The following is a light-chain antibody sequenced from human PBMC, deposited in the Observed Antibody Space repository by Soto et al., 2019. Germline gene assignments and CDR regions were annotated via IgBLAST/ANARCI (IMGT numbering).Light chain of an antibody. J-gene: IGKJ4*01. Sequence: DIQLTQSPSFLSASVGDRVTITCRASQGIRSYLAWYQQKPGKAPKLLIYAASTLQSGVPSRFSGSGSGTEFTLTISSLQPEDFATYYCQQLNSYPLTLGGGTKVDIK. CDR1: QGIRSY. CDR3: QQLNSYPLT. V-gene: IGKV1-9*01. CDR2: AAS.